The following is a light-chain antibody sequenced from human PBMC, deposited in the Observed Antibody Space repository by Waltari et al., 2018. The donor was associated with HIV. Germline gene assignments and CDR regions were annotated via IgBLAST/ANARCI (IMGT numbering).Light chain of an antibody. CDR1: SPNIGSKT. CDR3: AAWEDSLNGPNYV. V-gene: IGLV1-44*01. CDR2: SNN. Sequence: QSVLTQPPSASGAPGQSVIISCSGSSPNIGSKTANWYRQLPGTAPKLLIYSNNQRPSGVPDRFSGSKSGTSASLAISGLQSGDEADYYCAAWEDSLNGPNYVFGSGTTVTVL. J-gene: IGLJ1*01.